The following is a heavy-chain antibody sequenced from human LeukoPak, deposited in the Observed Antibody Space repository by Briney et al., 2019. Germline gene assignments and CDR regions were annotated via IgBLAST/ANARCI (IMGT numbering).Heavy chain of an antibody. D-gene: IGHD6-25*01. V-gene: IGHV3-23*01. Sequence: GGSLRLSCAASGFTFSNAWMSWVRQAPGKGLEWVSAISGSGGSTYYADSVKGRFTISRDNSKNTLYLQMNSLRAEDTAVYYCAKSLRAAGHYYYGMDVWGKGTTVTVSS. J-gene: IGHJ6*04. CDR1: GFTFSNAW. CDR2: ISGSGGST. CDR3: AKSLRAAGHYYYGMDV.